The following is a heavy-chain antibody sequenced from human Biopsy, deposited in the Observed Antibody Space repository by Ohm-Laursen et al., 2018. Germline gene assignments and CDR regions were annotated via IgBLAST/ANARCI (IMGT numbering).Heavy chain of an antibody. V-gene: IGHV4-59*08. D-gene: IGHD5-24*01. J-gene: IGHJ4*02. CDR3: ARHDGNGPFALDS. Sequence: SDTLSLTCSVSGGSIISYYWTWIRQPPGKGLEWIGSVYHSGTTYYSPSLKSRVTISVDTSKNQLSLKVTSVTAADTAAYYCARHDGNGPFALDSWGQGTLVTVSS. CDR1: GGSIISYY. CDR2: VYHSGTT.